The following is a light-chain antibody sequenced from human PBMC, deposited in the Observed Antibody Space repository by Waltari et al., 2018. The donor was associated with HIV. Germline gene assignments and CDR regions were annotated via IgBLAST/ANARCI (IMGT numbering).Light chain of an antibody. CDR2: GNT. CDR1: SSNIGAGFD. Sequence: QSVLTQPPSVSGDPGQRVTISCTGSSSNIGAGFDVHWYQQLPGTAPKLLLYGNTSRPSGVPDRFSGSKSGTSASLAITGLQAEDEADYYCQSYDSSLSGLLFGGGTKLTVL. CDR3: QSYDSSLSGLL. J-gene: IGLJ2*01. V-gene: IGLV1-40*01.